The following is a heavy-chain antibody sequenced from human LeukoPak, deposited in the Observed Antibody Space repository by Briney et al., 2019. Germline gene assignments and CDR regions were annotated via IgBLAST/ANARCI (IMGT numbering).Heavy chain of an antibody. CDR1: GGTFSSYA. CDR3: ARWYYDYIWGRNRYRYFDS. D-gene: IGHD3-16*02. J-gene: IGHJ4*02. Sequence: SVKVSCKASGGTFSSYAISWVRQAPGQGLEWMGGIIPIFGTANYAQKFQGRVTITADTSTSTAYMELRSLRSDDTAVYYCARWYYDYIWGRNRYRYFDSWGQGTLVTVSS. V-gene: IGHV1-69*06. CDR2: IIPIFGTA.